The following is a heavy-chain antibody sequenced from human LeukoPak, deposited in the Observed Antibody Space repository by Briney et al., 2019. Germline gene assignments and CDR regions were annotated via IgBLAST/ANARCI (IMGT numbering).Heavy chain of an antibody. D-gene: IGHD1-1*01. CDR1: GYSFTSYW. J-gene: IGHJ4*02. CDR3: ARHLDLDGIDY. V-gene: IGHV5-10-1*01. Sequence: GESLNISCKCSGYSFTSYWISWVRQMPGKGLEWRARIEPSDSYTNYSPSFQGHVTISADKSISTAYLQWSSLKASDTAMYYCARHLDLDGIDYWGQGTLVTVSS. CDR2: IEPSDSYT.